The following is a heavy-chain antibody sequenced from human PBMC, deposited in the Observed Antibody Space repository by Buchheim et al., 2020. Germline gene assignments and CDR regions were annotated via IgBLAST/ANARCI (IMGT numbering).Heavy chain of an antibody. J-gene: IGHJ2*01. V-gene: IGHV3-33*01. CDR3: AREEINDSSGYYYYWYFDL. CDR1: GFTFSSYG. CDR2: IWYDGSNK. Sequence: QVQLVESGGGVVQPGRSLRLSCAASGFTFSSYGMHWVRQAPGKGLEWVAVIWYDGSNKYYADSVKGRFTISRDNSKNTLYLQMNSLRAEDTAVYYCAREEINDSSGYYYYWYFDLWGRGTL. D-gene: IGHD3-22*01.